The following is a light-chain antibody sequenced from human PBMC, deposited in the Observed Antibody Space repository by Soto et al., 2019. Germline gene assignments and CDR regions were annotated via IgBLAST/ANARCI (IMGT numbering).Light chain of an antibody. J-gene: IGKJ2*01. Sequence: EIVLTQSPGTLSLSPGERATLSCRASQSVSSSYLAWYQQKPGQAPRLLIYGASSRATGIPDRCSGSGSGTDFTLTISRLEPEDFAVYYCQQYDNSPPYTFGQGTKLEIK. CDR1: QSVSSSY. CDR2: GAS. V-gene: IGKV3-20*01. CDR3: QQYDNSPPYT.